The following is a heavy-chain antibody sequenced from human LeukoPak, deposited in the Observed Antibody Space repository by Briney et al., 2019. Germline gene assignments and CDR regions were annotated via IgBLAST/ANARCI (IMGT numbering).Heavy chain of an antibody. V-gene: IGHV3-7*01. CDR3: ARDLSGVTGYTYGRGIDY. CDR2: IKQDGSEK. D-gene: IGHD5-18*01. CDR1: GFTFSSSW. Sequence: GGSLRLSCAASGFTFSSSWMSWVRQAPGKGLEWVANIKQDGSEKYYVDSVKGRFTISRDNAKTSLYLQMNSLRAEDTAVYYCARDLSGVTGYTYGRGIDYWGQGTLVTVSS. J-gene: IGHJ4*02.